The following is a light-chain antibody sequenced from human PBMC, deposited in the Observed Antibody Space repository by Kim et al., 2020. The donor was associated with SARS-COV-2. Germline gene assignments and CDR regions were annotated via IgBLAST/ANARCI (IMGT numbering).Light chain of an antibody. V-gene: IGKV1-12*01. J-gene: IGKJ1*01. CDR2: AAS. Sequence: ASVGDRVTITCRASQGVGTDLAWYQQKPGKAPNLLISAASSLQSGVPSRFSGSGSGTDFTLTISSLQPEDFATYYCQQANSFPWTFGQGTKVDIK. CDR1: QGVGTD. CDR3: QQANSFPWT.